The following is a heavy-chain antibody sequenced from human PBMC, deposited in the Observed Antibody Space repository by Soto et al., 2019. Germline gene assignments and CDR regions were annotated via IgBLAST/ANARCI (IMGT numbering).Heavy chain of an antibody. CDR2: INPNSGGT. J-gene: IGHJ5*02. CDR3: ARGGVIPCIVVVPAAMDWFDT. Sequence: ASVKVSCKASGYTFTGYYMHWVRQAPGQGLEWMGWINPNSGGTNYAQKFQGRVTMTRDTSISTAYMELSRLRSDDTAVYYCARGGVIPCIVVVPAAMDWFDTWGQGTLVTVSS. V-gene: IGHV1-2*02. D-gene: IGHD2-2*01. CDR1: GYTFTGYY.